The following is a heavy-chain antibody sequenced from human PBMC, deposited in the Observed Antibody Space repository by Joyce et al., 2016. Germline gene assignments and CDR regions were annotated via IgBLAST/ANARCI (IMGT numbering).Heavy chain of an antibody. Sequence: QVQLVQSGAEVKKPGSSVKVSCKASGVTFNNYIINWVRQAPGQGLEWMGGIIPISGTPNSAQKFQGRLTIAADESTSTAYMELNSLKSEDTAVYYCETYYYDSSGYYLTYWGQGTLVTVSS. CDR3: ETYYYDSSGYYLTY. J-gene: IGHJ4*02. CDR2: IIPISGTP. CDR1: GVTFNNYI. D-gene: IGHD3-22*01. V-gene: IGHV1-69*01.